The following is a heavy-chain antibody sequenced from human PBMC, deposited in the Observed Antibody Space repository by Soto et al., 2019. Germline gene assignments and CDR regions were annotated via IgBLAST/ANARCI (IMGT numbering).Heavy chain of an antibody. CDR2: IYPGDSDT. V-gene: IGHV5-51*01. CDR1: GYSFTSYW. D-gene: IGHD2-2*01. CDR3: ARQTRTNRVVVPAADAFDI. Sequence: GESLKISCKGSGYSFTSYWIGWVRQMPGKGLEWMGIIYPGDSDTRYSPSFQGQVTISADKSISTAYLQWSSLKASDTAMYYCARQTRTNRVVVPAADAFDIWGQGTMVTVSS. J-gene: IGHJ3*02.